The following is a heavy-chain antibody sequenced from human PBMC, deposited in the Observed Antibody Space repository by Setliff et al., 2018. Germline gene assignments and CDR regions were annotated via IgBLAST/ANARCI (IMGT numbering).Heavy chain of an antibody. CDR1: GDSLSSGTQY. J-gene: IGHJ3*02. CDR3: ARGKLRSSRWYDRDGLDI. D-gene: IGHD6-13*01. Sequence: SETLSLTCSVLGDSLSSGTQYWAWIRQPPGKGLEWIGNINYSGSTYYNPSLKSRVTMSVDASKNQVSLKLRSATAADTAVYFCARGKLRSSRWYDRDGLDIWGQGTLVTVSS. CDR2: INYSGST. V-gene: IGHV4-39*01.